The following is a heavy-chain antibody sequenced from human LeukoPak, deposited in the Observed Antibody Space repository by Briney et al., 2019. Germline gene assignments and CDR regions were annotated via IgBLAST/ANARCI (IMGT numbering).Heavy chain of an antibody. V-gene: IGHV3-66*01. Sequence: GGSLRLSSAASGFTVSSNYMSWVRQAPGKGLEWVSVIYSGGSTYYADSVKGRFTISRDNSKNTLYLQMNSLRAEDTAVYYCAREGYYGSGRWEYYYYYMDVWGKGTTVTVSS. J-gene: IGHJ6*03. CDR1: GFTVSSNY. CDR3: AREGYYGSGRWEYYYYYMDV. D-gene: IGHD3-10*01. CDR2: IYSGGST.